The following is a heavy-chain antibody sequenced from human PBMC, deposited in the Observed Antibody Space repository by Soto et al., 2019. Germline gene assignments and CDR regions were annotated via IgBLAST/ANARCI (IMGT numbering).Heavy chain of an antibody. J-gene: IGHJ6*02. CDR3: ARAGDATYYGMDV. CDR2: ISAYNGDT. D-gene: IGHD6-19*01. Sequence: QVHLVQSRAEVKKPGASVEVSCKVSGNTLNSYGISWVRQAPGQGLEWMGWISAYNGDTNYAQNLQDRVTMTTDTTTSTAYMELRGLRSDDTAVYYCARAGDATYYGMDVWGQGTTITVSS. V-gene: IGHV1-18*01. CDR1: GNTLNSYG.